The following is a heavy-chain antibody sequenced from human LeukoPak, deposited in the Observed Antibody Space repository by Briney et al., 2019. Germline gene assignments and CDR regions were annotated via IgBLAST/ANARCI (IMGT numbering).Heavy chain of an antibody. Sequence: PSETLSLTCTVSNGSVGSGGYSWSWIRQPPGKGLEWIGYVYQSGAPYYNPSLNSRIPIQMDRSKNQFSLRLRSVPAADTAVYFCASSHCGGDCFSSVAFDFWGHGTMVTVSS. D-gene: IGHD2-21*02. CDR2: VYQSGAP. CDR1: NGSVGSGGYS. CDR3: ASSHCGGDCFSSVAFDF. J-gene: IGHJ3*01. V-gene: IGHV4-30-2*01.